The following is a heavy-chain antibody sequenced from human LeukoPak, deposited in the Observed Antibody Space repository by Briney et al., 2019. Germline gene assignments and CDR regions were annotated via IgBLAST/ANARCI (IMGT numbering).Heavy chain of an antibody. CDR3: ARGSTGNYNWFDP. V-gene: IGHV4-30-2*01. CDR1: GASLSRGDYP. Sequence: SQTLSLTRALSGASLSRGDYPWSCIRQPPGMGLEWIGYIYHGGSTYYNPPLKSRVTLSTDTPKNQFSLKLRTVTAADTAVYFCARGSTGNYNWFDPWGRGSLVTVSS. D-gene: IGHD1-1*01. J-gene: IGHJ5*02. CDR2: IYHGGST.